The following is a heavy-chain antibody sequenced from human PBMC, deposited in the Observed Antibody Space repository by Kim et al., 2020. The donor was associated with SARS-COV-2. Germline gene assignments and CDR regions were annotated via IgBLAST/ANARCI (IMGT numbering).Heavy chain of an antibody. CDR1: GFTFSSYS. V-gene: IGHV3-21*01. D-gene: IGHD3-10*01. J-gene: IGHJ4*02. CDR2: ISSSSSYI. CDR3: AREPRYYYGSGSSPYFDY. Sequence: GGSLRLSCAASGFTFSSYSMNWVRQAPGKGLEWVSSISSSSSYIYYADSVKGRFTISRDNAKNSLYLQMNSLRAEDTAVYYCAREPRYYYGSGSSPYFDYWGQGTLVTVSS.